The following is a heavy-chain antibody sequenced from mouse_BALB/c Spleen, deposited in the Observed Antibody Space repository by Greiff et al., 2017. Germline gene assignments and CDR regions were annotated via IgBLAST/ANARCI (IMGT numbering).Heavy chain of an antibody. Sequence: QVQLQQSGAELAKPGASVKMSCKASGYTFTSYWMHWVKQRPGQGLEWIGYINPSTGYTEYNQKFKDKATLTADKSSSTAYMQLSSLTSEDSAVYYCARSRSPYWGQGTLVTVSA. CDR3: ARSRSPY. V-gene: IGHV1-7*01. J-gene: IGHJ3*01. CDR1: GYTFTSYW. CDR2: INPSTGYT.